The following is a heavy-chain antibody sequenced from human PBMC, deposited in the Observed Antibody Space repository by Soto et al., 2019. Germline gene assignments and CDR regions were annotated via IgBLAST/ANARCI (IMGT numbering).Heavy chain of an antibody. CDR3: AREVGIAAAASEYYYYGMDV. J-gene: IGHJ6*02. Sequence: GGSLRLSCRTSGFTFSTFGMHWVRQAPGKGLEWVAVIRNAGGSQIYYADSVKGRFTISRDDSKNSLYLQMNSLRAEDTAVYYCAREVGIAAAASEYYYYGMDVWGQGTTVTVSS. CDR2: IRNAGGSQI. V-gene: IGHV3-33*01. D-gene: IGHD6-13*01. CDR1: GFTFSTFG.